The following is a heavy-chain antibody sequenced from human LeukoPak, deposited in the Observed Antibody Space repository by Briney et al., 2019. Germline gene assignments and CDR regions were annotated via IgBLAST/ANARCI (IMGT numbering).Heavy chain of an antibody. J-gene: IGHJ4*02. CDR3: ARDPEWELLYFDY. CDR2: IWYDGSNK. CDR1: GFTFSSYG. Sequence: GGSVRLSCAASGFTFSSYGMHWVRQAPGKGLEWVAVIWYDGSNKYYADSVKGRFTISRDNSKNTLYLQMNSLRAEDTAVYYCARDPEWELLYFDYWGQGTLVTVSS. D-gene: IGHD1-26*01. V-gene: IGHV3-33*01.